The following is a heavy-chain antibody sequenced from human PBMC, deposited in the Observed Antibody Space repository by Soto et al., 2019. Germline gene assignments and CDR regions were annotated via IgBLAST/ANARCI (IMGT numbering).Heavy chain of an antibody. V-gene: IGHV3-30*18. Sequence: QVQLVESGGGVVQPGRSLRLSCAASGFTFIDCGMHWVRQAPGKGLERVAAIWYDGSNKYYADFVKGRFTSSRDNSKNTLYLQMNSLRAEDTAVYYCAKDGSVRYEDISYWGQGTLVTVSS. CDR3: AKDGSVRYEDISY. J-gene: IGHJ4*02. CDR1: GFTFIDCG. D-gene: IGHD2-15*01. CDR2: IWYDGSNK.